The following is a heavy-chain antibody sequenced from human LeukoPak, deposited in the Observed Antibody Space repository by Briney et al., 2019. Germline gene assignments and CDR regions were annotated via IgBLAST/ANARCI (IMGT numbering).Heavy chain of an antibody. CDR3: ARDQRDGYNYAYGMDV. J-gene: IGHJ6*02. V-gene: IGHV3-53*04. Sequence: PGGSLRLSCAASGFTVSSNYMSWVRQAPGKGLEWVSVMYSGGSTYYADSVKGRFTISRHNSKNTLYLQMNSLRAEDTAVYYCARDQRDGYNYAYGMDVWGQGTTVTVSS. CDR2: MYSGGST. CDR1: GFTVSSNY. D-gene: IGHD5-24*01.